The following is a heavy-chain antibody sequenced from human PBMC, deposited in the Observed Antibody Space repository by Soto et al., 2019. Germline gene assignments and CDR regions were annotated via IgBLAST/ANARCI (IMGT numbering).Heavy chain of an antibody. CDR1: GFTFSSDG. D-gene: IGHD1-1*01. CDR3: AKGHTGTVLRLFDY. J-gene: IGHJ4*02. V-gene: IGHV3-30*18. CDR2: ISYDGSNK. Sequence: GGSLRVSCAASGFTFSSDGMHWVRQAPGKGLEWVAVISYDGSNKYYADSVKGRFTVSRDNSKNTLYLQMNSLRAEDTAVYYCAKGHTGTVLRLFDYWGQGP.